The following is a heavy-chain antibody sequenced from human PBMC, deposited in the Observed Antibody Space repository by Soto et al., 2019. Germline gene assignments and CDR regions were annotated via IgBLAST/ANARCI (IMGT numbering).Heavy chain of an antibody. CDR2: IWYDGSNK. CDR3: TRDPLIAVAAYDAFDI. Sequence: PVGSLRLSFEASGFTLSSYGIHWVLPAPFKGLELVAVIWYDGSNKYYADSVKSRYTISRDDSKNTVYLQMNSLGAEDTAVYYCTRDPLIAVAAYDAFDIWGQGTSVTVSS. V-gene: IGHV3-33*01. J-gene: IGHJ3*02. D-gene: IGHD6-19*01. CDR1: GFTLSSYG.